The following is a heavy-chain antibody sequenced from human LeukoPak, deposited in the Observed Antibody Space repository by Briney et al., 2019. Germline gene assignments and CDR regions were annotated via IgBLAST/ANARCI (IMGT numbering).Heavy chain of an antibody. Sequence: GGSLRLSCAASGYTFSSYAMHRVRQAPGKGLEYVSAISSNGGSTYYANSVKGRFTISRDNSKNTLYLQMGSLRADDMAVYYCARVHGGPADYWGQGTLVTVSS. J-gene: IGHJ4*02. V-gene: IGHV3-64*01. CDR3: ARVHGGPADY. CDR2: ISSNGGST. CDR1: GYTFSSYA. D-gene: IGHD4-23*01.